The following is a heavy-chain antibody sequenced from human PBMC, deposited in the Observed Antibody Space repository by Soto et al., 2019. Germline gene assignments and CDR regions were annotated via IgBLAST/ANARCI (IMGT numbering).Heavy chain of an antibody. CDR2: VYYTGST. Sequence: SETLSVTCTVSGDSISTFYWGWMRQSPGKELEWIGYVYYTGSTNYNPSLKSRVTISVDRSKNQFSLKLTSANAADTAVYYCARGRTVRNYADDSSDYFYFFDYWGQGTQVTVSS. V-gene: IGHV4-59*01. J-gene: IGHJ4*02. D-gene: IGHD3-22*01. CDR1: GDSISTFY. CDR3: ARGRTVRNYADDSSDYFYFFDY.